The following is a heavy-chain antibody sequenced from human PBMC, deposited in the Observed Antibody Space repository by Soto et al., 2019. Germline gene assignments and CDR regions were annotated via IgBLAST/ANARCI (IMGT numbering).Heavy chain of an antibody. Sequence: QVILVQSGAEVQKPGASLKVSCKASGYIFSANYIHWVRQAPGQGLEWLGWINPHSGATNYAQKFLGRVTMIADTSASTAYMDLARLKSDDTGVYYCVRAHALGFSNWFGPWGRGTLITVSS. CDR2: INPHSGAT. CDR1: GYIFSANY. V-gene: IGHV1-2*02. J-gene: IGHJ5*02. D-gene: IGHD3-3*01. CDR3: VRAHALGFSNWFGP.